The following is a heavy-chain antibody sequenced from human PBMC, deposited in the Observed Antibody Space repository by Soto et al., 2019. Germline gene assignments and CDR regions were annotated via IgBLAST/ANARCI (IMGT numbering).Heavy chain of an antibody. CDR1: GYPFTDLY. D-gene: IGHD3-10*01. CDR2: IDPRSGAS. V-gene: IGHV1-2*02. J-gene: IGHJ4*02. CDR3: ARDNYGTLDY. Sequence: ASVKVSCKPSGYPFTDLYIHWVRQAPGLGLEWMGWIDPRSGASRKTQRFQGRFTMTRDTSTNTVYMELSSLRSDDTAVYFCARDNYGTLDYWGPGTLVTVSS.